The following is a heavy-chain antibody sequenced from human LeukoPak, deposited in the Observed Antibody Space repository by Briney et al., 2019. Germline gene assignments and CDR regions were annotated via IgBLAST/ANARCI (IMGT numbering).Heavy chain of an antibody. CDR3: AKDPNYYDSSGDLDY. CDR1: GFTFSSYA. J-gene: IGHJ4*02. V-gene: IGHV3-30*02. CDR2: IRSDGGIK. D-gene: IGHD3-22*01. Sequence: GRSLRLSCAASGFTFSSYAMHWVRQAPGKGLEWVAFIRSDGGIKYYADSVKGRFTISRDNSKNTLYLQMNSLRAEDTAVYYCAKDPNYYDSSGDLDYWGQGTLVTVSS.